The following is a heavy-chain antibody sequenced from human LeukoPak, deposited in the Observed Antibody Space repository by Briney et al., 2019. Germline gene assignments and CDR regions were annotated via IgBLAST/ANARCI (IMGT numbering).Heavy chain of an antibody. CDR2: IYHSGST. CDR1: GGSISSGGYS. Sequence: KASETLSLTCAVSGGSISSGGYSWSWIRQPPGKGLEWIGYIYHSGSTYYNPSLKSRVTISVDRSKNQFSLRLSSVTAADTAVYYCARGSSPSPVYYWGQGTLVTVSS. D-gene: IGHD6-13*01. CDR3: ARGSSPSPVYY. V-gene: IGHV4-30-2*01. J-gene: IGHJ4*02.